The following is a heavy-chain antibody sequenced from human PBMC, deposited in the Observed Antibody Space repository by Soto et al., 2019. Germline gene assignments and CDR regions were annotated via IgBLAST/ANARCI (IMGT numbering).Heavy chain of an antibody. Sequence: QVQLQESGPGLVKPSETLSLTCTVSGGSISSYYWSWIRQPPGKGLEWIWYIYYSGSTNYNPSLKSRVTISVDTSKNQFSLKLSSVTAADTAVYYCARTVGDWFDPWGQGTLVTVSS. V-gene: IGHV4-59*01. CDR2: IYYSGST. CDR1: GGSISSYY. J-gene: IGHJ5*02. D-gene: IGHD2-15*01. CDR3: ARTVGDWFDP.